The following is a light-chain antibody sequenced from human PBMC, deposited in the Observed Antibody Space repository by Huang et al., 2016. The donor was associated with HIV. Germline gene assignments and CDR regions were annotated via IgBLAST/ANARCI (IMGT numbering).Light chain of an antibody. CDR2: GAS. J-gene: IGKJ3*01. CDR1: QGVGIY. V-gene: IGKV3-20*01. CDR3: QQYERPPDT. Sequence: EIVLTQSPGTLSLSPGESATLSCRASQGVGIYLACYQQKPGQAPRLLIYGASTRVTGIPDRFSGGGSGTDFTLSISRLEPEDFAVYYCQQYERPPDTFGPGTKVNIK.